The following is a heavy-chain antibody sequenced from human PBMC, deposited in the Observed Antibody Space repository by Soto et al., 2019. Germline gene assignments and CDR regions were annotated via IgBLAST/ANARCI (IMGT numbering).Heavy chain of an antibody. Sequence: ASVKVSCKASGYTFTSYGISWVRQAPGQGLEWMGWISAYNGNTNYAQKLQDRVTMTTDTSTSTAYMELSSLRSEDTAVYYCARAYYDILTGYSGDPCGYWGQGTLVTVSS. CDR1: GYTFTSYG. J-gene: IGHJ4*02. CDR2: ISAYNGNT. CDR3: ARAYYDILTGYSGDPCGY. D-gene: IGHD3-9*01. V-gene: IGHV1-18*01.